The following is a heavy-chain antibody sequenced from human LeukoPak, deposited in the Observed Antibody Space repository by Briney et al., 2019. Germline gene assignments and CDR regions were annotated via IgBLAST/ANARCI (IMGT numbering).Heavy chain of an antibody. J-gene: IGHJ3*02. V-gene: IGHV1-18*01. CDR1: GYTFTNFG. D-gene: IGHD1-26*01. CDR3: ARVASGSYALAFDI. CDR2: ITPYNGNT. Sequence: ASVKVSCKASGYTFTNFGISWVRQAPGQGLEWMGWITPYNGNTNYAQTLQGRVTMTTDTSTSTAYMELRSLRSDDTAVYYCARVASGSYALAFDIWGQGTMVTVSS.